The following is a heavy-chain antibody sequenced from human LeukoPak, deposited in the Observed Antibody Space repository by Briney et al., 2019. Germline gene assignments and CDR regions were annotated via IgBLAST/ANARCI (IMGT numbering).Heavy chain of an antibody. CDR2: ISWNSGSI. Sequence: GGSLRLSCVASGFNFDNYAMHWVRQVPGKGLEWVSGISWNSGSIGYADSVKGRFTISRDNAKNSLYLQMNSLRAEDTALYYCAKDQNYYGSGSPLDYWGQGTLVTVSS. D-gene: IGHD3-10*01. J-gene: IGHJ4*02. CDR1: GFNFDNYA. V-gene: IGHV3-9*01. CDR3: AKDQNYYGSGSPLDY.